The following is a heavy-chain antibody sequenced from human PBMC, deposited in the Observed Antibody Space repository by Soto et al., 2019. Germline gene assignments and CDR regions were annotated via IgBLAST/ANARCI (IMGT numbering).Heavy chain of an antibody. CDR1: GYTLTELS. V-gene: IGHV1-24*01. D-gene: IGHD6-13*01. CDR2: FDPEDGET. Sequence: ASVKVSCKVSGYTLTELSMHWVRQAPGKGLEWMGGFDPEDGETIYAQKFQGRVTMTEDTSTDTAYMELSSLRSEDTAVYYCATVGSSSSWPRGYFDYWGQGTLVTGSS. J-gene: IGHJ4*02. CDR3: ATVGSSSSWPRGYFDY.